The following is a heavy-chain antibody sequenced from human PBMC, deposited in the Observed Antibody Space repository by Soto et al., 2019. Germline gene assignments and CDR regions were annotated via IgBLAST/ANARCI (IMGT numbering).Heavy chain of an antibody. D-gene: IGHD2-2*01. Sequence: QVQLVESGGGVVQPGRSLRLSCAASGFTFRSYAMHWVRQAPGKGLEWVAVISYDGSNEYYADSVKGRFTISRDNSKNTLYLQMNSLRAEDTAVHYCARARLDTPALDYWGQGTLVTVSS. J-gene: IGHJ4*02. V-gene: IGHV3-30-3*01. CDR3: ARARLDTPALDY. CDR1: GFTFRSYA. CDR2: ISYDGSNE.